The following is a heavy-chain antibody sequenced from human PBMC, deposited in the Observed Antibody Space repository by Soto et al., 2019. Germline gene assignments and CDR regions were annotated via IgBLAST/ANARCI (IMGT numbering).Heavy chain of an antibody. CDR1: GFTFSDEW. CDR3: TRGNYGAFHD. Sequence: EVQLVESGGVLIKPGGSLRLSCAASGFTFSDEWMNWVRQAPGNGLEWVGRIKNKPSGETTNYAAPVKGRFTISRDDSESRLYLQMNNLKTDDTAVYHCTRGNYGAFHDWGQCTLVTVSS. V-gene: IGHV3-15*07. D-gene: IGHD1-7*01. J-gene: IGHJ3*01. CDR2: IKNKPSGETT.